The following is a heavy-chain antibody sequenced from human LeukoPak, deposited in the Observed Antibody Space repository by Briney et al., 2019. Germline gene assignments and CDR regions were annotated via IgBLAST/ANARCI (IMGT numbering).Heavy chain of an antibody. V-gene: IGHV1-46*01. CDR3: ARDRGKDVDTAMVFDY. D-gene: IGHD5-18*01. Sequence: ASAKVSCKASGYTFTSYYMHWVRQAPGQGLEWMGIINPSGGSTSYAQKFQGRVTMTRDTSTSTVYMELSSLRSEDTAVYYCARDRGKDVDTAMVFDYWGQGTLVTVSS. J-gene: IGHJ4*02. CDR2: INPSGGST. CDR1: GYTFTSYY.